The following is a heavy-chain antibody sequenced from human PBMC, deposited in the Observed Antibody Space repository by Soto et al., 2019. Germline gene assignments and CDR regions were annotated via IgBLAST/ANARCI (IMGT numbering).Heavy chain of an antibody. CDR1: GDSVSSNNAA. Sequence: SQTLSLTCALAGDSVSSNNAAWNWIRQSPSRGLEWVGRTDYRSKWYNDYAVSVKSRITINPDTSKNQFSLQLKSVTPEDTAVYYCARGVAAPTWGNDYGMDVWGQGTTVTVSS. V-gene: IGHV6-1*01. D-gene: IGHD6-19*01. CDR2: TDYRSKWYN. J-gene: IGHJ6*02. CDR3: ARGVAAPTWGNDYGMDV.